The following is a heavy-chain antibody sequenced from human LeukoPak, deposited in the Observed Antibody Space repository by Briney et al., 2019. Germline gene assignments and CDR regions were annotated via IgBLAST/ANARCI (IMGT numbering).Heavy chain of an antibody. V-gene: IGHV4-4*07. Sequence: PSETLSLTCTVSGGSISSYYWSWIRQPAGKGLGWIGRIYSTGSTNYNPSLKSRVTVSVDTSKNQFSLRLRSVTAADTAVYYCAGQIASAGTAGFDFRGQGTLVTVSS. D-gene: IGHD6-13*01. CDR1: GGSISSYY. CDR3: AGQIASAGTAGFDF. J-gene: IGHJ4*02. CDR2: IYSTGST.